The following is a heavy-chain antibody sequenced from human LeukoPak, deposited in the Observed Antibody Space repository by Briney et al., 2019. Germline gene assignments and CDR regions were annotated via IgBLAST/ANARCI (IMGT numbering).Heavy chain of an antibody. D-gene: IGHD2-2*01. Sequence: ASVRVSCKASGYTFTSYDINWVRQATGQGLEWMGWMNPNSGNTGYAQKFQGRITITRNTSISTAYMELSSLRSEDTAVYYCARGGAYCSSTSCRYNWFDPWGQGTLVTVSS. J-gene: IGHJ5*02. CDR3: ARGGAYCSSTSCRYNWFDP. V-gene: IGHV1-8*03. CDR2: MNPNSGNT. CDR1: GYTFTSYD.